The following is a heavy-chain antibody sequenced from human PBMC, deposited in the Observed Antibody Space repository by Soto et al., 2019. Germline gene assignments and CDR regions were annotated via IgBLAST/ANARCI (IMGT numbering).Heavy chain of an antibody. CDR3: ARHRDTAIGYYLYGKDV. J-gene: IGHJ6*04. V-gene: IGHV5-10-1*01. CDR1: VYSFTSYW. D-gene: IGHD5-18*01. Sequence: PGESLKISSIGSVYSFTSYWISWVRQMPGKGLEWMGRIDPSDSYTNYSPSFQGHVTISADKSISTGYLQWSSLKASETAMYYCARHRDTAIGYYLYGKDVWGKGTTVTDSS. CDR2: IDPSDSYT.